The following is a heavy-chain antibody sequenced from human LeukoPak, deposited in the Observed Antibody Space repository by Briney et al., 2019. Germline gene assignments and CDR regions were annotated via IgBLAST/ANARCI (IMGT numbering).Heavy chain of an antibody. CDR2: IYYSGST. CDR3: ARGQFYSDCDY. Sequence: SETLSLTCTVSGGSVSSGSYYWSWIRQPPGKGLEWIGYIYYSGSTNYNPSLKSRVTISVDTSKNQFSLKLSSVTAADTAVYYCARGQFYSDCDYWGQGTLVTVSS. J-gene: IGHJ4*02. CDR1: GGSVSSGSYY. V-gene: IGHV4-61*01. D-gene: IGHD2-21*01.